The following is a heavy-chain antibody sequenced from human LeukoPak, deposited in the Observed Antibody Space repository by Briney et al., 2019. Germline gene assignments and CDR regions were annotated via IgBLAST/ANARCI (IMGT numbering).Heavy chain of an antibody. D-gene: IGHD5-24*01. CDR2: IKQDGSEK. J-gene: IGHJ4*02. Sequence: GGSLRLSCTATGFTFSSYWMNWVRQAPGKGLEWVANIKQDGSEKYYVDSVKGRFTISRDNAKKSLYLQMNSLRAEDTAVYYCARETEMANLDYWGQGTLVTVSS. V-gene: IGHV3-7*04. CDR1: GFTFSSYW. CDR3: ARETEMANLDY.